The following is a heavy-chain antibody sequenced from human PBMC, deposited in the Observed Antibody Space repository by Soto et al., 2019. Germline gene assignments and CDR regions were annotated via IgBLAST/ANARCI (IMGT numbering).Heavy chain of an antibody. V-gene: IGHV5-51*01. D-gene: IGHD6-13*01. CDR2: IYPGDSHT. Sequence: GESLKISCKGSGYSFTSYWIGWVRQMPGKGLEWMGIIYPGDSHTRYSPSFQGQVTISADKSISTAYLQWSSLKASDTAMYYCARRGSSWYDYYGMDVWGQGTTVTVSS. CDR3: ARRGSSWYDYYGMDV. CDR1: GYSFTSYW. J-gene: IGHJ6*02.